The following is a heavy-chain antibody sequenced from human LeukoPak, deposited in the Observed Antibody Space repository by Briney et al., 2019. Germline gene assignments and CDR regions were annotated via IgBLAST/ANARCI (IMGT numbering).Heavy chain of an antibody. CDR1: GGSISSGGYY. J-gene: IGHJ3*02. CDR3: ARATPYGSGTPHSAFDI. D-gene: IGHD3-10*01. CDR2: IYYSGST. Sequence: SETLSLTCTVSGGSISSGGYYWSWIRQHPGKGLEWIGYIYYSGSTYYNPSLKSRVTISVDTSKNQFSLKLSSVTAADTAVYYCARATPYGSGTPHSAFDIWGQGTMVTVSS. V-gene: IGHV4-31*03.